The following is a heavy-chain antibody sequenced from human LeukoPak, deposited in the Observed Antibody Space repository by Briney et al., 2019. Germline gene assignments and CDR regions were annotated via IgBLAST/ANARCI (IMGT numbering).Heavy chain of an antibody. CDR2: ISAYNGNT. J-gene: IGHJ3*02. CDR3: ARILFYDFWSDTPPRSFDI. V-gene: IGHV1-18*01. D-gene: IGHD3-3*01. CDR1: GYTFTSYG. Sequence: ASVNVSCKASGYTFTSYGISWVRQAPGQGLEWMGWISAYNGNTNYAQKLQGRVTLTTDTSTSTAYMELRSLRSDDTAVYYCARILFYDFWSDTPPRSFDIWGQGTVVTVSS.